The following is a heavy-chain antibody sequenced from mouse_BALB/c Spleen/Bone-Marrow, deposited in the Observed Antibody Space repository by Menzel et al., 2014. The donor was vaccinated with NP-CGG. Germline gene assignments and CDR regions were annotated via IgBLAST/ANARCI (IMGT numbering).Heavy chain of an antibody. V-gene: IGHV1-80*01. J-gene: IGHJ4*01. CDR3: ASRGDYSYAMDY. Sequence: VQLQESGAELVRPGSSVKISCESSGYSFSNYWMNWMRQRPGQGLEWIGQIYPGDGDTNYNGKFKGKATLTADKSSSTAYMQLSSLTSEDSAVYSCASRGDYSYAMDYRGQGTSVTVSS. D-gene: IGHD1-1*01. CDR1: GYSFSNYW. CDR2: IYPGDGDT.